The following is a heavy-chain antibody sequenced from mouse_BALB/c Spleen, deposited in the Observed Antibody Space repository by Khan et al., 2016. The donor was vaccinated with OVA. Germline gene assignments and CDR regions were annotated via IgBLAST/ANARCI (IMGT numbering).Heavy chain of an antibody. CDR3: ARGDYSSFAY. CDR1: GYSFTSYL. CDR2: FYPGNGDT. D-gene: IGHD2-12*01. Sequence: VQLKQSGTVLARPGASVKMSCKASGYSFTSYLIHWVKQRPGQGLEWIGDFYPGNGDTTYNQKFKDKAKLTADTTANTANMELSSLTNEDSAVYYCARGDYSSFAYGGQGTLVTVSA. J-gene: IGHJ3*01. V-gene: IGHV1-5*01.